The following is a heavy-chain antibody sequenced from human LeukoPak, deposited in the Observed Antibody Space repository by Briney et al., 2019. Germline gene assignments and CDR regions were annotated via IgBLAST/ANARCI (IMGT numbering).Heavy chain of an antibody. CDR2: INPSGGST. CDR1: GYTFTSYY. D-gene: IGHD5-18*01. CDR3: ARDMISYGYDY. J-gene: IGHJ4*02. Sequence: ASVKVSCKASGYTFTSYYMHWVRQAPGQGLEWMGIINPSGGSTSYAQKFQGRVTMTRDTSASTVYMELSSLRSEDTAVYYCARDMISYGYDYWGQGTLVTVSS. V-gene: IGHV1-46*01.